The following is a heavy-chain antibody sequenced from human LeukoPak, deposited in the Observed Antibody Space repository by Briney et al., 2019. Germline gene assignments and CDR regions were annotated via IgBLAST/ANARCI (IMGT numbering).Heavy chain of an antibody. CDR1: GLTFSNAW. Sequence: GGSLRLSCAASGLTFSNAWMSWVRQAPGKGLEWVGRIKSKTDGGTTDYAAPVKGRFTISRDDSKNTLYLQMNSLKTEDTAVYYCTTDLDGDYYDSSGYSDYWGQGTLVTVSS. D-gene: IGHD3-22*01. CDR2: IKSKTDGGTT. CDR3: TTDLDGDYYDSSGYSDY. J-gene: IGHJ4*02. V-gene: IGHV3-15*01.